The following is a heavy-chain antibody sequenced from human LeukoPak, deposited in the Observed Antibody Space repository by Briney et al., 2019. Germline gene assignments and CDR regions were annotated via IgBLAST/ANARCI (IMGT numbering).Heavy chain of an antibody. CDR1: GFTFSTYT. D-gene: IGHD5-18*01. CDR3: ARHLWLAGNDY. V-gene: IGHV3-21*01. Sequence: PGGSLRLSCAASGFTFSTYTMNWVRQAPGKGLEWVSSISSSSSYIYYADSVKGRFTISRDNAKNSLYLQMNSLRAEDTAVYYCARHLWLAGNDYWGQGTLVTVSS. CDR2: ISSSSSYI. J-gene: IGHJ4*02.